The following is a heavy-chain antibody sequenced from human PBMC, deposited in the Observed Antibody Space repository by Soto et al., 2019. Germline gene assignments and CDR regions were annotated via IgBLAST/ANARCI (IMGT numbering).Heavy chain of an antibody. J-gene: IGHJ3*02. Sequence: ASVKVSCKASGYTFTSYGISWVRQAPGQGLEWMGWISAYNGNTNYAQKLQGRVTMTTDTSTSTAYMELRSLRSDDTAVYYCARGSDFVEWLSPFDYDAFDIWGQGTMVTVSS. D-gene: IGHD3-3*01. CDR1: GYTFTSYG. CDR2: ISAYNGNT. CDR3: ARGSDFVEWLSPFDYDAFDI. V-gene: IGHV1-18*01.